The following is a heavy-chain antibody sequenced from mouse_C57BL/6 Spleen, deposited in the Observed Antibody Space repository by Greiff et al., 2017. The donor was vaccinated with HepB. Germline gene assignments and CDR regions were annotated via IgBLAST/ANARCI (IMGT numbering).Heavy chain of an antibody. J-gene: IGHJ4*01. Sequence: QVQLQQPGAELVRPGTSVKLSCKASGYTFTSYWMHWVKQRPGQGLEWIGVIDPSDSYTNYNQKFKGKATLTVDTSSSTAYMQLSSLTSEDSAVYYCAKSITTVASMDYWGQGTSVTVSS. D-gene: IGHD1-1*01. CDR2: IDPSDSYT. V-gene: IGHV1-59*01. CDR3: AKSITTVASMDY. CDR1: GYTFTSYW.